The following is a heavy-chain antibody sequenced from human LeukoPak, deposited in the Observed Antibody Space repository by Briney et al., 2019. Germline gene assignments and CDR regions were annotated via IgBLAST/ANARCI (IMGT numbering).Heavy chain of an antibody. D-gene: IGHD3-22*01. J-gene: IGHJ3*02. V-gene: IGHV5-51*01. CDR3: ARRTMIVGYDM. CDR1: GYSFTSYW. CDR2: IYPDDSET. Sequence: GESLKISCQGSGYSFTSYWIGWVRQMPGKGLEWMGIIYPDDSETRYSPSFQGQITISVDKSSSTAYLQWSSLKASDTAMYYCARRTMIVGYDMWGQGTMVTVSS.